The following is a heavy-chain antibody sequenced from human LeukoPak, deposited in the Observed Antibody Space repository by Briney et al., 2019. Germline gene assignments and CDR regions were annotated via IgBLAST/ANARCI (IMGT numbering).Heavy chain of an antibody. J-gene: IGHJ6*02. CDR1: GGSISSYY. CDR2: IYYSGST. V-gene: IGHV4-59*01. D-gene: IGHD1-26*01. Sequence: PSETLSLTCTVSGGSISSYYWSWIRQPPGKGLEWSGYIYYSGSTNYNPSLKSRVTISVDTPKNQFSLKLSSVTAADTAVYYCARSPSGSYSPYYYYGMDVWGQGTTVTVSS. CDR3: ARSPSGSYSPYYYYGMDV.